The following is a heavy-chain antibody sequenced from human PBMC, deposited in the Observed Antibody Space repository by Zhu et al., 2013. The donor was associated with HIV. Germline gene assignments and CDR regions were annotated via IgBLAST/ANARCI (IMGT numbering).Heavy chain of an antibody. CDR2: ISAYNGYT. V-gene: IGHV1-18*01. J-gene: IGHJ6*02. D-gene: IGHD4-17*01. CDR3: AARGNDYGVYYYYGMDV. Sequence: QVQLVQSGAEVKKPGASVKVSCKASGYTFTSYGINWVRQAPGQGLEWLGWISAYNGYTNYAQRIQGRVTMTRNTSISTAYMELSSLRSEDTAVYYCAARGNDYGVYYYYGMDVWGQGTTVTVSS. CDR1: GYTFTSYG.